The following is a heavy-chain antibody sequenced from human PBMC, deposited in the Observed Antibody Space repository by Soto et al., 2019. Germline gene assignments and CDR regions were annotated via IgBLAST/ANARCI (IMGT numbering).Heavy chain of an antibody. CDR1: GFSFSIYA. CDR2: ISGSDGST. Sequence: EVQLLESGGGLVQPGGSLRLSCVASGFSFSIYAMTWVRQAPGKGLEWVSVISGSDGSTYYAHSVKGRFTISRDNSKNTLYLQMNSLRAEDTAVYYCAKNRERDAWYEDYWGQGTLVTVSS. V-gene: IGHV3-23*01. J-gene: IGHJ4*02. CDR3: AKNRERDAWYEDY. D-gene: IGHD6-13*01.